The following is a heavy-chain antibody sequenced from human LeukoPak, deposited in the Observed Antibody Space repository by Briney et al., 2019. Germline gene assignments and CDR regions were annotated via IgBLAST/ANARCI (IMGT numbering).Heavy chain of an antibody. V-gene: IGHV4-30-4*01. D-gene: IGHD6-19*01. CDR2: IYYSGST. CDR1: GGSISSGDYY. J-gene: IGHJ4*02. CDR3: ARIAVAGKDFDY. Sequence: PSETLSLTCAVSGGSISSGDYYWSWIRQPPGKGLEWIGYIYYSGSTYYNPSLKSRATISVDTSKNQFSLKLSSVTAADTAVYYCARIAVAGKDFDYWGQGTLVTVSS.